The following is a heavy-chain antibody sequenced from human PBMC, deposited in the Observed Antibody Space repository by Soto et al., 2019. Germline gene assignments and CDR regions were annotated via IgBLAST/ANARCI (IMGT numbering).Heavy chain of an antibody. CDR1: GCTFPSYY. CDR2: INPSGGST. Sequence: ASVPVSCLASGCTFPSYYMHWLQQDPGQRLEWMGIINPSGGSTSYAQKFQGRVTMTRDTSTSTVYMELSSLRSEDTAVYYCARDGRSSYSSGWYYFDYWGQGTLVTVSS. CDR3: ARDGRSSYSSGWYYFDY. V-gene: IGHV1-46*01. D-gene: IGHD6-19*01. J-gene: IGHJ4*02.